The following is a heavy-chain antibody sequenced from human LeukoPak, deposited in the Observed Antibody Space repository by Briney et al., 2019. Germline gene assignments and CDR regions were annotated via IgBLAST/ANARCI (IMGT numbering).Heavy chain of an antibody. CDR3: ARRTGYSSGWYY. J-gene: IGHJ4*02. Sequence: SETLSLTCAVYGGSFSGYYWIWIRHPPGKGLEWIGEINHSGSTNYDPSMKSRVTISVDTSKNQFAPKLSSVTAADTAVYYCARRTGYSSGWYYWGQGTLVTVSS. D-gene: IGHD6-19*01. V-gene: IGHV4-34*01. CDR2: INHSGST. CDR1: GGSFSGYY.